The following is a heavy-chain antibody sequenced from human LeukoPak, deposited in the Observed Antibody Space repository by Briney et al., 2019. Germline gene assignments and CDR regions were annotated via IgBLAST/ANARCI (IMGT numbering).Heavy chain of an antibody. D-gene: IGHD6-13*01. CDR3: ATTYSSSWLFDY. J-gene: IGHJ4*02. V-gene: IGHV4-39*01. CDR2: IYYSGST. CDR1: GGSISSSSYY. Sequence: SETLSLTCTVSGGSISSSSYYWGWLRQPPGEGLEWIGSIYYSGSTYYNPSLKGRVTISVDTSKNQFSLKLSSVTAADTAVYYCATTYSSSWLFDYWGQGTLVTVSS.